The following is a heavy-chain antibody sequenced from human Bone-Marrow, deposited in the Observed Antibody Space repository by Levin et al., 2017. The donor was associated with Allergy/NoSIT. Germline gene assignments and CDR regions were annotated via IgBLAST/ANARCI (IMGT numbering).Heavy chain of an antibody. CDR3: AKGAVAVAGDYYFFDH. CDR1: GFTFSTHA. V-gene: IGHV3-23*01. D-gene: IGHD6-19*01. CDR2: MSGSGGDT. J-gene: IGHJ4*01. Sequence: GGSLRLSCATSGFTFSTHAMNWVRQAPGKGLEWVSGMSGSGGDTYYADSVKGRFTISRDNSKNTVYLRLKNLRAEDTAVYFCAKGAVAVAGDYYFFDHWGHGSLVTVSS.